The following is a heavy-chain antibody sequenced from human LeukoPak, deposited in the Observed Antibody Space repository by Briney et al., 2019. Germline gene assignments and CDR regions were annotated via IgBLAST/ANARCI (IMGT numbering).Heavy chain of an antibody. J-gene: IGHJ6*03. CDR2: ISSSGSTI. V-gene: IGHV3-48*01. Sequence: GGSLRLSCAASGFTFSSYWMSWVRQAPGKGLEWVPYISSSGSTIYYADSVKGRFTISRDNTKNTLFLQMNSLRAEDTAVYYCAKHPGDFTGIVNYYYMDVWGKGTTVTVSS. D-gene: IGHD1-26*01. CDR1: GFTFSSYW. CDR3: AKHPGDFTGIVNYYYMDV.